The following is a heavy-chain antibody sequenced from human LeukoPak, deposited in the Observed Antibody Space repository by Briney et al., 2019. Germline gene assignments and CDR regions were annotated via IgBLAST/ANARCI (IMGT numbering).Heavy chain of an antibody. CDR1: GGSISSGGYY. D-gene: IGHD3-10*01. V-gene: IGHV4-30-4*08. Sequence: SQTLSLTCTVSGGSISSGGYYWSWIRQHPGKGLEWIGYIYYSGSTYYNPSLKSRVTISVDTSKNQFSLKLSSVTAADTAVYYCARDRGYVPYYYGMDVWGQGTTVTVSS. J-gene: IGHJ6*02. CDR3: ARDRGYVPYYYGMDV. CDR2: IYYSGST.